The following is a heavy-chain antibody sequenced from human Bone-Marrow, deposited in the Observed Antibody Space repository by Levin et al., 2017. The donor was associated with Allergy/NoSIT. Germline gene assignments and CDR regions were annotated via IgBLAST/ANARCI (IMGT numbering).Heavy chain of an antibody. J-gene: IGHJ3*02. D-gene: IGHD5-24*01. CDR2: IKSKTDGGTT. CDR1: GFTFSNAW. V-gene: IGHV3-15*07. CDR3: TTTNDGPAGLAFDI. Sequence: GGSLRLSCAASGFTFSNAWMNWVRQAPGKGLEWVGRIKSKTDGGTTDYAAPVKGRFTISRDDSKNTLYLQMNSLKTEDTAVYYCTTTNDGPAGLAFDIWGQGTMVTVSS.